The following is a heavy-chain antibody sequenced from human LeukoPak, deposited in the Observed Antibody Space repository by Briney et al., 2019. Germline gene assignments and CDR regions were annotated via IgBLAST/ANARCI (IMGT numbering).Heavy chain of an antibody. CDR3: ASYGGNSAFDY. Sequence: SGGSLRLSCAASGSTFSSYSMNWVRQAPGKGLEWVSYISSSSSTIYYADSVKGRFTISRDNAKNSLYLQMNSLRAEDTAVYYCASYGGNSAFDYWGQGTLVTVSS. V-gene: IGHV3-48*01. D-gene: IGHD4-17*01. CDR2: ISSSSSTI. CDR1: GSTFSSYS. J-gene: IGHJ4*02.